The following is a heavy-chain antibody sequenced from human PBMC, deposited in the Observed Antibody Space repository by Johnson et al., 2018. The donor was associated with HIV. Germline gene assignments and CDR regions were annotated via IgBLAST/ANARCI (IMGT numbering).Heavy chain of an antibody. V-gene: IGHV3-66*01. CDR1: GFTVSSNY. CDR2: IYSGGIT. CDR3: ARDASYYGSANDAFDI. Sequence: VRLVESGGGLVQPGGSLRLSCAASGFTVSSNYMSWVRQAPGKGLEWVSVIYSGGITYYADSVKGRFTISRDNSKNTLYLQMNSLRAEDTAVYYCARDASYYGSANDAFDIWGQGTMVTVSS. J-gene: IGHJ3*02. D-gene: IGHD3-10*01.